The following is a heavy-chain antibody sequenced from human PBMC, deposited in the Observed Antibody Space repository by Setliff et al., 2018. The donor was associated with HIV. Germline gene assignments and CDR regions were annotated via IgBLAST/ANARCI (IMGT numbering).Heavy chain of an antibody. CDR2: IHTTGSP. CDR3: ARLLEGPDYSSDFRYFDWFPDV. J-gene: IGHJ4*02. Sequence: SETLSLTCTVSGGSIRSTSYYWGWIRQPPGRGLEWIGSIHTTGSPKNNPSLQSRVSISIDMAKSLFSLELSSVTAADAAVYYCARLLEGPDYSSDFRYFDWFPDVWGQGTLVTVSS. CDR1: GGSIRSTSYY. D-gene: IGHD3-9*01. V-gene: IGHV4-61*05.